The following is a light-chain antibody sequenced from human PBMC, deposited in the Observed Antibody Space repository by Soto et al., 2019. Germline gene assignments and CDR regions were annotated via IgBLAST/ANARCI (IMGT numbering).Light chain of an antibody. V-gene: IGKV3D-15*01. CDR2: GAS. CDR3: QQYNNWPPLT. J-gene: IGKJ4*01. CDR1: QSVSSN. Sequence: EIVMTQSPATLSVSPGERATLSCRASQSVSSNFAWYQQKPGQAPRLLIYGASTRPTGIPARFSGSGSGPEFTRTISSLQSEDFAVYYCQQYNNWPPLTFGGGTKVEIK.